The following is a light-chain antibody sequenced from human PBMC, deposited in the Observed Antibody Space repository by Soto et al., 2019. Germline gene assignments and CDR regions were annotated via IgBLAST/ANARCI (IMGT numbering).Light chain of an antibody. CDR3: QQYDTYST. J-gene: IGKJ4*01. Sequence: IQMTQSPSTLSASVGDRVTITCRASQSVNGWLAWYQQKPGKAPKLLISEASSLDSGVPSRFSGSGSGTEYVLSIGSLQTEDFATYYCQQYDTYSTFGGGTRVEIK. CDR1: QSVNGW. CDR2: EAS. V-gene: IGKV1-5*01.